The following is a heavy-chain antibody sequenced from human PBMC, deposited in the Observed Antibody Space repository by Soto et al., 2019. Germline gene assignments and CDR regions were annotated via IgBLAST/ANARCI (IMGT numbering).Heavy chain of an antibody. J-gene: IGHJ4*02. CDR3: AKDRRAGGNSAFYFDF. CDR2: ISATGGGT. V-gene: IGHV3-23*01. D-gene: IGHD3-16*01. Sequence: GLSLRLSCAPSRFKLNNYAMSWVRQAPPSGLEWVSLISATGGGTYYADSVKGRFTISRDNSHNTLYLQVHSLTAEDTAVYYCAKDRRAGGNSAFYFDFWGQGAQVTVSS. CDR1: RFKLNNYA.